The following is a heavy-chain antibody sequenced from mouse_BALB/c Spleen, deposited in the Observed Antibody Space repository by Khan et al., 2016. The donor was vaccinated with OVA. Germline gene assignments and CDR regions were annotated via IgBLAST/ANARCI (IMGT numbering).Heavy chain of an antibody. CDR2: IFPGTGTT. CDR3: ARGYFGNYEFVY. CDR1: GYTFTSYW. Sequence: QLVQSGAELVKPGASVKLSCKTSGYTFTSYWIQWVKQRPGQGLGWIGQIFPGTGTTYYNENFKGKATLTVDTSSSTAYMQRSSLTSEDSAVYFCARGYFGNYEFVYWGQGTLVTVSP. V-gene: IGHV1S132*01. D-gene: IGHD2-1*01. J-gene: IGHJ3*01.